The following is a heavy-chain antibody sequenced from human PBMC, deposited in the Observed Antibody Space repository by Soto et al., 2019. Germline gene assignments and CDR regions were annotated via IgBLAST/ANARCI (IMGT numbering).Heavy chain of an antibody. V-gene: IGHV4-34*01. CDR3: ARGVRWFGEIDY. CDR1: GGSFCAIY. CDR2: INHSGST. Sequence: PSDALSFTFCFYGGSFCAIYWSWIRQPPGKGLEWIGEINHSGSTNYNPSLKSRVTISVDTSKNQFSLKLSSVTASDTAVYYCARGVRWFGEIDYWGQG. J-gene: IGHJ4*02. D-gene: IGHD3-10*01.